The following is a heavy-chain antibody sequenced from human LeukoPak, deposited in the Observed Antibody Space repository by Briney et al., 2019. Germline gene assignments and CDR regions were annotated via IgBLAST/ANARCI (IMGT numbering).Heavy chain of an antibody. D-gene: IGHD3-3*01. CDR3: ARDGITIFGVVTNPFDY. V-gene: IGHV3-74*01. Sequence: PGWSLRLSCAASGFTFSSYWMHWVRQAPGKGLVWVSRINTDGSSTSYADSVKGRFTISRDNAKNTLYLQMNSLRAEDTAVYYCARDGITIFGVVTNPFDYWGQGTLVTVSS. CDR2: INTDGSST. CDR1: GFTFSSYW. J-gene: IGHJ4*02.